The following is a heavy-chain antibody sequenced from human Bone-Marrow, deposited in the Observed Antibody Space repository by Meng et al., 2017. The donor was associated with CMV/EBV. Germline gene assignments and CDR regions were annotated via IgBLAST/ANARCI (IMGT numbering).Heavy chain of an antibody. Sequence: GESLKISCAASGFTFSDYWMSWVRQAPGKGLEWVANLKNDGTEKYYVDSVKGRFTISRDKAKNSLYLQMNSLRAEDTATYYCTRGGSDVLKRKFDPWGQGVLVTVSS. CDR1: GFTFSDYW. D-gene: IGHD2-21*02. CDR2: LKNDGTEK. V-gene: IGHV3-7*01. J-gene: IGHJ5*02. CDR3: TRGGSDVLKRKFDP.